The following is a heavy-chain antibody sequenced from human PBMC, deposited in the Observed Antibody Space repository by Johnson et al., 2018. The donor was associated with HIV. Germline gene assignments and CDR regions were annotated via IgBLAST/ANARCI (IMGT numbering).Heavy chain of an antibody. V-gene: IGHV3-30*04. CDR3: ARGGAYCGGDCNAFDI. CDR1: GFTFSSYA. Sequence: VHLVESGGGVVQPGRSLRLSCAASGFTFSSYAMHWVRQAPGKGLEWVAVISYDGSNKYYADSVKGGFTISRDNAKNSLYLQMNSLRAEDTAVYYCARGGAYCGGDCNAFDIWGQGTMVTVSS. CDR2: ISYDGSNK. D-gene: IGHD2-21*02. J-gene: IGHJ3*02.